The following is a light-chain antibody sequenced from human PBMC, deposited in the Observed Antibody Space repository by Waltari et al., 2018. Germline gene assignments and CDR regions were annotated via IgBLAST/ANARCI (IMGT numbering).Light chain of an antibody. CDR2: SNN. CDR1: SSNIGSNT. Sequence: QSVLTQPPSASGTPGQRVTISCSGSSSNIGSNTVNWYQQLPGTAPKLLIYSNNQRPSGVPDLFSGSKSGTSASLAISGLQSEDEADYYCAAWDDSLNGLVVFGGGTKLTVL. J-gene: IGLJ2*01. V-gene: IGLV1-44*01. CDR3: AAWDDSLNGLVV.